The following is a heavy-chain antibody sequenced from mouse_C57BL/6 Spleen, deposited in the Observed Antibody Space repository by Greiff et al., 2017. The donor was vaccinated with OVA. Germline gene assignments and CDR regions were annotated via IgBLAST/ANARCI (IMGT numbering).Heavy chain of an antibody. V-gene: IGHV1-54*01. CDR3: ARGDYDGRRGLDY. CDR1: GYAFTDYL. J-gene: IGHJ2*01. Sequence: QVQLQQSGAELVRPGTSVKVSCKASGYAFTDYLIEWVKQRPGQGLEWIGVINPGSGGTNYNEKFKGKATLTADKSSSTAYMQLSSLRSEDSAVYAGARGDYDGRRGLDYWGQGTTLTVSS. D-gene: IGHD2-4*01. CDR2: INPGSGGT.